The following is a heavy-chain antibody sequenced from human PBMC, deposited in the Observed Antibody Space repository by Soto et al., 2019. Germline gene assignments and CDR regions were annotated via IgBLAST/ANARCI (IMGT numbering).Heavy chain of an antibody. CDR3: AKDYRQRIGSHHDWFDP. D-gene: IGHD1-1*01. CDR1: GFTFSNYA. Sequence: PGGSLRLSCAASGFTFSNYAMSGVRQAPGKGLEWVSGISDSGSITYYADSVKGRFTISRDNSKNTLYLKIKSLRAEDTAVYFCAKDYRQRIGSHHDWFDPWGQGTMVTVSS. CDR2: ISDSGSIT. V-gene: IGHV3-23*01. J-gene: IGHJ5*02.